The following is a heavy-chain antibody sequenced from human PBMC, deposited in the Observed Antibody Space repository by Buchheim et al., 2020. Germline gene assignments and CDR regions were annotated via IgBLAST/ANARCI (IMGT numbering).Heavy chain of an antibody. Sequence: EVQLWESGGGLAQPGGSLRLSCTASGFTFRKYAMSWVRQAPGKGLEWVSAISVGGGSTYYADSVKGRFTISRDNSQNTLFLQMSSLRVDDTAVYYCAKAVEYGGNSYYYYGMDVWGQGTT. CDR1: GFTFRKYA. CDR3: AKAVEYGGNSYYYYGMDV. D-gene: IGHD4-23*01. J-gene: IGHJ6*02. V-gene: IGHV3-23*01. CDR2: ISVGGGST.